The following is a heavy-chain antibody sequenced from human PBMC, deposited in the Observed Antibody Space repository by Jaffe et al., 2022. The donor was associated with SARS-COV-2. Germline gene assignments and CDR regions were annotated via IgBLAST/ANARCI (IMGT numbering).Heavy chain of an antibody. Sequence: EVQLVESGGGLVQPGGSLRLSCAASGFTFSSNWMTWVRQAPGKGLEWVANINQDGSDKNYVDSVKGRFIISRDNAKISLHLQMNSLRVEDTAVYYCARDTTKSGDHSYDYWGQGTLVTVSS. D-gene: IGHD4-17*01. CDR3: ARDTTKSGDHSYDY. CDR1: GFTFSSNW. J-gene: IGHJ4*02. V-gene: IGHV3-7*03. CDR2: INQDGSDK.